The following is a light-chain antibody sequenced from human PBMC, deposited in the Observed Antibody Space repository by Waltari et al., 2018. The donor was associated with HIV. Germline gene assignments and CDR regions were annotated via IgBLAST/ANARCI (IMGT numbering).Light chain of an antibody. J-gene: IGLJ2*01. Sequence: QSVLPHPPSPSGTPGQRVTLSCSGSSPNIVRRYVYCYVQLPGTAPKLLIYRNNQRPSGVPDRFSGSKSGTSASLAISGLRSEDEADYYCAAWDDSLLFGGGTKLTVL. CDR1: SPNIVRRY. CDR2: RNN. V-gene: IGLV1-47*01. CDR3: AAWDDSLL.